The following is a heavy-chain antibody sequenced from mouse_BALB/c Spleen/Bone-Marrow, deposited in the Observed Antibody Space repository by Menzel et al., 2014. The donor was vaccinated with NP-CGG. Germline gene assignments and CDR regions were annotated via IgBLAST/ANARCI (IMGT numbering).Heavy chain of an antibody. CDR1: GYTFTSYW. Sequence: QVQLQQSGAELVKPGASVKLSCKASGYTFTSYWMHWVKQRPGQSLEWIGEINPSNGRTNYNEKFKSKATLTVDKSSSTAYMQLSSLTSEDSAVYYCARGTFDYWGQGTTLTVSS. CDR2: INPSNGRT. J-gene: IGHJ2*01. V-gene: IGHV1S81*02. CDR3: ARGTFDY.